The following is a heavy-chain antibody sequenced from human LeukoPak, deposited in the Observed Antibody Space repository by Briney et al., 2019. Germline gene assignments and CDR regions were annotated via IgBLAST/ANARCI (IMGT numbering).Heavy chain of an antibody. CDR1: GFTFTNYA. D-gene: IGHD3-9*01. J-gene: IGHJ4*02. Sequence: GGSLRLSCAASGFTFTNYAMTWVRQAPGKGLEWVSAIRVSGGATYYADSVKGRFTISRDNSKNTLYLQMGSLRAEDMAVYYCARDHILTGYDYWGQGTLVTVSS. V-gene: IGHV3-23*01. CDR3: ARDHILTGYDY. CDR2: IRVSGGAT.